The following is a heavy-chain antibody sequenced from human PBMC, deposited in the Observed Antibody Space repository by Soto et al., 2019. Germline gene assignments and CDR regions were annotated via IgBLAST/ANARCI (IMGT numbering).Heavy chain of an antibody. J-gene: IGHJ6*02. D-gene: IGHD6-13*01. Sequence: GSLRLSCTASGFTFGDYAMSWFRQAPGKGLEWVGFIRSKAYGGTTEYAASVKGRFTISRDDSKSIAYLQMNSLKTEDTAVYYCTRDLAEYSSSSEGYGMDVWGQGTTVTVSS. V-gene: IGHV3-49*03. CDR2: IRSKAYGGTT. CDR1: GFTFGDYA. CDR3: TRDLAEYSSSSEGYGMDV.